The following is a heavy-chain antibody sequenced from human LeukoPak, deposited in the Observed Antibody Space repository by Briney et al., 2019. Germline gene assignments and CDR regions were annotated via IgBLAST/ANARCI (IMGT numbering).Heavy chain of an antibody. CDR3: AIRGLAAAGDYFDY. D-gene: IGHD6-13*01. V-gene: IGHV4-34*01. CDR1: GGSFSGYY. J-gene: IGHJ4*02. CDR2: INHSGST. Sequence: SETLSLTCAVYGGSFSGYYWSWIRQPPGKGLEWIGEINHSGSTNYNPSLKSRVTISVDTSKNQFSLKLNSVTAADTAVYYCAIRGLAAAGDYFDYWGQGTLVTVSS.